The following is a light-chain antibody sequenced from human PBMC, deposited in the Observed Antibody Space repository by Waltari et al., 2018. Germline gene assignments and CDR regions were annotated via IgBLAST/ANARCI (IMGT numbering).Light chain of an antibody. V-gene: IGKV3-15*01. Sequence: EIVMTQSPATLSVSPGERATLSCRASQSVSSNLAWYQQKPGQAHRLIIYGASTRATGIPARFSGSGSGTEFTLTISSMQSEDFAVYYCQQYNNWPPWTFGQGTKVEIK. J-gene: IGKJ1*01. CDR3: QQYNNWPPWT. CDR1: QSVSSN. CDR2: GAS.